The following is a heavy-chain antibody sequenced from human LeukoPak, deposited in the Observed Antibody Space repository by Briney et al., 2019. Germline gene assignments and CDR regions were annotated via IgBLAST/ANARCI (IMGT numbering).Heavy chain of an antibody. CDR2: INPSGGST. J-gene: IGHJ6*03. CDR3: ATHSPEWRYSGYSNYYYMDV. V-gene: IGHV1-46*01. CDR1: GYTFTSYY. Sequence: ASVKVSCKASGYTFTSYYMHWVRQAPGQGLEWMGIINPSGGSTSYAQKFQGRVTMTEHTSTDTAYMALSSLRSEDTAVYYCATHSPEWRYSGYSNYYYMDVWGKGTTVTVSS. D-gene: IGHD5-12*01.